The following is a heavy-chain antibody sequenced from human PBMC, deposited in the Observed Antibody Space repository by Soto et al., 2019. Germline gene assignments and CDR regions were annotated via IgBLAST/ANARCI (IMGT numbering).Heavy chain of an antibody. J-gene: IGHJ6*02. CDR3: ARHHGSPGCYFGLDV. V-gene: IGHV5-51*01. Sequence: GASLKISCKGSGYSFTSYWINWVRQITGKGLEWMGIIYPGDSDTRYSPSFQGQVTISADKSIDTAYLQWRSLKASDTAVYYCARHHGSPGCYFGLDVWGQGTTVTVSS. CDR2: IYPGDSDT. CDR1: GYSFTSYW. D-gene: IGHD6-13*01.